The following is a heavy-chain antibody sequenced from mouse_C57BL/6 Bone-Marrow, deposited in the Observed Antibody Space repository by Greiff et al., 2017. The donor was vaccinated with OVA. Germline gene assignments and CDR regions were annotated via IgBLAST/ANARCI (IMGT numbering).Heavy chain of an antibody. CDR3: ARNYGSLDYAMDY. D-gene: IGHD1-1*01. J-gene: IGHJ4*01. Sequence: EVMLVESGGDLVKPGGSLKLSCAASGFTFSSYGMSWVRQTPDKRLEWVATISSGGSYTYYPDSVKGRFTISRDNAKNTLYLQMSSLKSEDTAMXYWARNYGSLDYAMDYWGQGTSVTVSS. CDR1: GFTFSSYG. CDR2: ISSGGSYT. V-gene: IGHV5-6*01.